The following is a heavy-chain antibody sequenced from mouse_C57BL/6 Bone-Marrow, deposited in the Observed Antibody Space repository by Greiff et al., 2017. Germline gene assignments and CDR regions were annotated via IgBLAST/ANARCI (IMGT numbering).Heavy chain of an antibody. CDR3: ARCYDYDYAMDY. CDR2: INPNYGTT. V-gene: IGHV1-39*01. J-gene: IGHJ4*01. Sequence: EVQLQQSGPELVKPGASVKISCKASGYSFTDYNMNWVKQSNGKSLEWIGVINPNYGTTSYNQKFKGKATLTVDQSSSTAYMQITSLTSEYSAVYYGARCYDYDYAMDYWGQGTSVTVSS. D-gene: IGHD2-4*01. CDR1: GYSFTDYN.